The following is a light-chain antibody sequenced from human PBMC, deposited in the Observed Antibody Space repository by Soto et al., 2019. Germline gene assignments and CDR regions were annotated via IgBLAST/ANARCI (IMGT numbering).Light chain of an antibody. CDR2: DVT. J-gene: IGLJ1*01. Sequence: QSALTQPRSVSGSPGQSVTISCFGTGSDVGGYNYVSWYQQHPGKAPQLMIYDVTKRPSGVPDRFSGSKSGNTASLTISGLQAEDEADYYCCSYAGSNLHYVFGFGTKLTVL. CDR1: GSDVGGYNY. V-gene: IGLV2-11*01. CDR3: CSYAGSNLHYV.